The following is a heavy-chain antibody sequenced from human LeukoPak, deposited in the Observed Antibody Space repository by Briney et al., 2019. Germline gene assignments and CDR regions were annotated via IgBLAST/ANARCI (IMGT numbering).Heavy chain of an antibody. V-gene: IGHV3-30*07. Sequence: GRSLRLSCAASGFTFSSYAMHWVRQAPGEGLEWVAVISYDGSNKYYADSVKGRFTISRDNSKNTLYLQMNSLRAEDTAVYYCAKDSGGIVVGPLYYFDYWGQGTLVTVSS. CDR3: AKDSGGIVVGPLYYFDY. CDR1: GFTFSSYA. CDR2: ISYDGSNK. J-gene: IGHJ4*02. D-gene: IGHD3-22*01.